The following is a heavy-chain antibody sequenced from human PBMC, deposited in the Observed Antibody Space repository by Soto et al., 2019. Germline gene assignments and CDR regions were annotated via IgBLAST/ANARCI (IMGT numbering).Heavy chain of an antibody. CDR1: GFTFRTYT. J-gene: IGHJ6*02. V-gene: IGHV3-21*01. CDR3: ARDRGYDAHDYYYNAMDV. Sequence: EVQLAESGGGLVKPGGSLRLSCISSGFTFRTYTMNWVRQAPGKGLEWVSGIRGFSPYTFYAESVKGRFTISRDNAKNSLYLQMNSLRAEDTAVYYCARDRGYDAHDYYYNAMDVWGQGTTVTVSS. D-gene: IGHD3-10*01. CDR2: IRGFSPYT.